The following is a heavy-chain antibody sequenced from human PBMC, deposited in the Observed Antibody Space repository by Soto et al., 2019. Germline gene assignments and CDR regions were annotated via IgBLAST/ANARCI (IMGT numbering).Heavy chain of an antibody. D-gene: IGHD2-2*01. CDR2: IYYSGST. J-gene: IGHJ6*02. CDR1: GGSISSYY. Sequence: PSETPSLTCTVFGGSISSYYWSWIRQPPGKGLEWIGYIYYSGSTNYNPSLKSRVTISVDTSKNQFSLKLSSVTAADTAVYYCATGEGYCSSTSCYHLSSYGMDVWAQGTTVTVSS. V-gene: IGHV4-59*01. CDR3: ATGEGYCSSTSCYHLSSYGMDV.